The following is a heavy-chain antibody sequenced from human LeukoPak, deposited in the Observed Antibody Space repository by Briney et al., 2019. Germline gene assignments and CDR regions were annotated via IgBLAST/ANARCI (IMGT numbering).Heavy chain of an antibody. D-gene: IGHD4-11*01. CDR1: GYTFTCYF. CDR3: AAALDLDYSMISDF. Sequence: GASVKVSCKASGYTFTCYFMHWVRQAPGQGLQWLGWINLNSGYTNYARRFQGRVTMTRDTSITTAYMEMRGLRSDDTAVYYCAAALDLDYSMISDFWGQGTLVTVSS. J-gene: IGHJ4*02. V-gene: IGHV1-2*02. CDR2: INLNSGYT.